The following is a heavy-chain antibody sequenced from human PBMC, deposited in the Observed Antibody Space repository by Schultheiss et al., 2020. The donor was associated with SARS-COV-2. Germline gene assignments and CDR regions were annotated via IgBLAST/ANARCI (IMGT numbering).Heavy chain of an antibody. Sequence: SVKVSCKASGGTFSSYAISWVRQAPGQGLEWMGGIIPIFGTANYAQKLQGRVTMTTDTSTSTAYMELRSLRSDDTAVYYCARAARYYDSSGYYPAPFDYWGQGTLVTVSS. V-gene: IGHV1-69*05. D-gene: IGHD3-22*01. J-gene: IGHJ4*02. CDR1: GGTFSSYA. CDR2: IIPIFGTA. CDR3: ARAARYYDSSGYYPAPFDY.